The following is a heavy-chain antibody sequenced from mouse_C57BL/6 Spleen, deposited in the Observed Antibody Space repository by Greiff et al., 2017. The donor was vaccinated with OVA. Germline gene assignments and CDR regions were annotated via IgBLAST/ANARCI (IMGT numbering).Heavy chain of an antibody. CDR3: ARSLLTVVNYYFDY. Sequence: VQLQQSGAELVKPGASVKISCKASGYAFSSSWMNWVKQRPGKGLEWIGQIYPGDGDTNYNGKFKGKATLTADKSSSTAYMQLSSLTSEDSAVYFCARSLLTVVNYYFDYWGQGTTLTVSS. J-gene: IGHJ2*01. V-gene: IGHV1-80*01. CDR2: IYPGDGDT. D-gene: IGHD1-1*01. CDR1: GYAFSSSW.